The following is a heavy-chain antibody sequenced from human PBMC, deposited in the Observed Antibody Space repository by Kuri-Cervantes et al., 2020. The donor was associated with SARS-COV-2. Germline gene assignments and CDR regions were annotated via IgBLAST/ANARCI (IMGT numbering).Heavy chain of an antibody. D-gene: IGHD3-3*01. CDR2: INWNGGST. J-gene: IGHJ5*02. V-gene: IGHV3-20*04. CDR1: GYSISSGYY. CDR3: ARGGNDFWSGYPTTNWFDP. Sequence: ETLSLTCTVSGYSISSGYYWGWIRQPPGKGLEWVSGINWNGGSTGYADSVKGRFTISRDNAENSLYLQMNSLRAEDTALYYCARGGNDFWSGYPTTNWFDPWGQGTLVTVSS.